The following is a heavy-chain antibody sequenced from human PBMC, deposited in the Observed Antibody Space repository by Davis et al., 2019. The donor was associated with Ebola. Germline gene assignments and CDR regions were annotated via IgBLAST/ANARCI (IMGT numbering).Heavy chain of an antibody. J-gene: IGHJ6*04. V-gene: IGHV1-3*01. CDR1: GYTFASFA. CDR3: ARGSPSSYGPFDPTGAAYGMDV. CDR2: INAGNGNT. Sequence: AASVKVSCKASGYTFASFAIHWVRQAPGQRLEWMGWINAGNGNTKYSQRFQGRVTITRDTSATTAYMDLSSLRSEDTAVYYCARGSPSSYGPFDPTGAAYGMDVWGKGTAVTVSS. D-gene: IGHD5-18*01.